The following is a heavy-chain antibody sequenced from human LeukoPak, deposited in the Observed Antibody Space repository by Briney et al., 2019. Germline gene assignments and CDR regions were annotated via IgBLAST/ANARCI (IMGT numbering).Heavy chain of an antibody. CDR3: ARTSWDHTPLDY. J-gene: IGHJ4*02. V-gene: IGHV5-51*01. CDR2: IYPGDSDT. D-gene: IGHD1-26*01. CDR1: GYSFATYW. Sequence: GESLKISCKGSGYSFATYWIGWVRQTPGKGLEWMGIIYPGDSDTRYSPSFQGHVTISADKSISTAYLQWSSLKASDTAMYYCARTSWDHTPLDYWGQGTLVTVSS.